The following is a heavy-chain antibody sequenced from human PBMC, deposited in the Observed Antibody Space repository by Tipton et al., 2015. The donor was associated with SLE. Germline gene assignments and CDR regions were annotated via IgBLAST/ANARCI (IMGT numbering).Heavy chain of an antibody. CDR3: ARGPYYDFWSGHFYYYMDV. J-gene: IGHJ6*03. V-gene: IGHV4-34*01. Sequence: TLSLTCAVYGGSFSGYYWSWIRQSPGKGLEWIGDINHSGSTNYNPSLKSRVIMSVDTSKNQFSLKLTSVTAADTAVYSCARGPYYDFWSGHFYYYMDVWGNGTTVTVSS. D-gene: IGHD3-3*01. CDR2: INHSGST. CDR1: GGSFSGYY.